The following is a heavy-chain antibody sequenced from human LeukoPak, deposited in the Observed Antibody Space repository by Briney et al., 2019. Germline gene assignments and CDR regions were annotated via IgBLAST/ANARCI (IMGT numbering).Heavy chain of an antibody. V-gene: IGHV4-34*01. CDR2: INHSVST. Sequence: SETLSLTCAVYRGSFSGYSWSWIRQPPGKGLEWIGEINHSVSTNYTPSLKSRVTISVDTSSSQFSLSLSSVTAADTAVYYCARNHTGYFDPWGQGTLVTVSS. J-gene: IGHJ5*02. D-gene: IGHD5-18*01. CDR3: ARNHTGYFDP. CDR1: RGSFSGYS.